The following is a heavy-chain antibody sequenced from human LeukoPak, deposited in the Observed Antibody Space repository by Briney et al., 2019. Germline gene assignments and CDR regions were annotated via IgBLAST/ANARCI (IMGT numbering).Heavy chain of an antibody. V-gene: IGHV3-53*01. J-gene: IGHJ3*02. Sequence: PGGSLTLSCAASEFTVSSFYMTWVRHAPPQGLEGVSFIYSDGDTYYADSVKGRFTVSRDNSKNTLSLLMYSSIAEATAAYYCGRLSYCGGDCFNAFDIWGQGTVVTVSS. CDR2: IYSDGDT. D-gene: IGHD2-21*02. CDR3: GRLSYCGGDCFNAFDI. CDR1: EFTVSSFY.